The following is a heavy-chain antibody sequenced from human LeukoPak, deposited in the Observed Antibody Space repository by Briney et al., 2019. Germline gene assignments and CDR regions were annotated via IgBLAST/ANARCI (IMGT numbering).Heavy chain of an antibody. D-gene: IGHD1-1*01. J-gene: IGHJ4*02. Sequence: PGGSLRLSCVASGFTFNTYAMTWVRQAPGKGLEWVAVIWSDGSEKYYADSVKGRFTISRDNSKNTLYLQMNSLRAEDTALYYCAKDLTTGSLSSDCWGQGTLVTVSS. CDR3: AKDLTTGSLSSDC. CDR2: IWSDGSEK. CDR1: GFTFNTYA. V-gene: IGHV3-33*06.